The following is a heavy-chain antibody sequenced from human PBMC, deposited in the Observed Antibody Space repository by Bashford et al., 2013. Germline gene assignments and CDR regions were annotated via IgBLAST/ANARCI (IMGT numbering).Heavy chain of an antibody. D-gene: IGHD2-21*01. Sequence: SETLSLTCTVSGGSVSGGSYYWSWIRQPPGKGLEWIGCIYYSGSTNYNPSLKSRVTISVDTSKNQFSLKLSSVTAADTALYYCARDPGNGDCDGFDIWGRGTKVTVSS. J-gene: IGHJ3*02. CDR1: GGSVSGGSYY. CDR3: ARDPGNGDCDGFDI. V-gene: IGHV4-61*01. CDR2: IYYSGST.